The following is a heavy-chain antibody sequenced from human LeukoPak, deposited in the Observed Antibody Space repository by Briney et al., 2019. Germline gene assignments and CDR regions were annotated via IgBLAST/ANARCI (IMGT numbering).Heavy chain of an antibody. D-gene: IGHD1-26*01. CDR2: ISGGGGST. J-gene: IGHJ4*02. CDR1: GFTFTSYS. Sequence: GGSLRLSCAASGFTFTSYSMNWVRQAPGRGLEWVSTISGGGGSTYYADSVKGRFTISRDNSKNTLYLQVNSLRAEDTAVYYCAKGGKWDVTPFDYWGQGTLVTVSS. V-gene: IGHV3-23*01. CDR3: AKGGKWDVTPFDY.